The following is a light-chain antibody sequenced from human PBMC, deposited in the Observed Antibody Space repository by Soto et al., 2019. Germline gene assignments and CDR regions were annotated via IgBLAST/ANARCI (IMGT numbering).Light chain of an antibody. V-gene: IGKV3-20*01. CDR3: QQHGGSPIT. Sequence: PGERATLSCRASQSVSSSYLAWFQQRPGQAPRLLIFATSRTATDIPDRFSGSGSGTDFTLAIRRLEPEDFAVYYCQQHGGSPITFGQGTRLEI. J-gene: IGKJ5*01. CDR2: ATS. CDR1: QSVSSSY.